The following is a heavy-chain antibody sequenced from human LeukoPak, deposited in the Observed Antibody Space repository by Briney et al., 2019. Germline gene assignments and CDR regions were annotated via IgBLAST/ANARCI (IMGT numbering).Heavy chain of an antibody. J-gene: IGHJ4*02. D-gene: IGHD1-26*01. CDR2: IYYSGST. Sequence: SETLSLTCTVSGGSISSSSYYWGWIRQPPGKGLEWIGSIYYSGSTYYNPSLKSRVTISVDTSKNQFSLKLSSVTAADTAVYYCARRRWELLDYWGQGTQVTVSS. CDR3: ARRRWELLDY. V-gene: IGHV4-39*01. CDR1: GGSISSSSYY.